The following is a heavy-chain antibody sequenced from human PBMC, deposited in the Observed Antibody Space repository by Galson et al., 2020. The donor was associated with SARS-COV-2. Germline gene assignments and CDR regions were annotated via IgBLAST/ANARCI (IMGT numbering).Heavy chain of an antibody. V-gene: IGHV4-39*07. D-gene: IGHD2-15*01. CDR1: GGSISSSSYY. J-gene: IGHJ4*02. CDR3: AAYSVMVVAPTPLRADY. Sequence: SETLSLTCTVSGGSISSSSYYWGWIRQPPGKGLEWIGSIYYSGSTYYNPSLKSRVTISVDTSKNQFSLKLSSVTAADTAIYYCAAYSVMVVAPTPLRADYWGQGTLVTVSS. CDR2: IYYSGST.